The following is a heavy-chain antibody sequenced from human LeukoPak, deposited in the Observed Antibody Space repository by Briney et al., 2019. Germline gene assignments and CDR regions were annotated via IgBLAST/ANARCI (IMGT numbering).Heavy chain of an antibody. CDR3: ARGSSGWDSEDGMDV. CDR2: INPNSGGT. Sequence: ASVKVSCKASGYTFTGYYMHWMRQAPGQGLEWMGWINPNSGGTNYAQKFQGWVTMTRDTSISTAYMELSRLRSDDTAVYYCARGSSGWDSEDGMDVWGQGTTVTVSS. D-gene: IGHD6-19*01. CDR1: GYTFTGYY. J-gene: IGHJ6*02. V-gene: IGHV1-2*04.